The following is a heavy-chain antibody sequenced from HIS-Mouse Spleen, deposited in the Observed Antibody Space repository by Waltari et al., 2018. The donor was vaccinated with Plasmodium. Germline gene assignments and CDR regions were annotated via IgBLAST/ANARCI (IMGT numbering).Heavy chain of an antibody. CDR1: GFSLSTSGMC. J-gene: IGHJ4*02. D-gene: IGHD6-6*01. V-gene: IGHV2-70*15. CDR3: ARHKKRGQLVRGYFDY. Sequence: QVTLRESGPALVKPTQTLTLTCTFSGFSLSTSGMCVSWLRQPPGKALEWLARIDWDDYKYYSTSLKTRPTISKDTSKNQGVLTMTNMDPVDTATYYCARHKKRGQLVRGYFDYWGQGTLVTVSS. CDR2: IDWDDYK.